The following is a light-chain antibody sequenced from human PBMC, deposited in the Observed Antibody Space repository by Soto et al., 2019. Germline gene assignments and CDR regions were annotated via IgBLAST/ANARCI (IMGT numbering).Light chain of an antibody. CDR3: QQYGSSPT. CDR1: QSVSSSY. CDR2: GAS. J-gene: IGKJ1*01. V-gene: IGKV3-20*01. Sequence: EIVLTQSPGTLSLSPGERATLSCRASQSVSSSYLAWYQQKPGQAPRLLIYGASSRATGIPDRCSGSGSETDFTLTISRLEPEDFAVYYCQQYGSSPTFGQGTKVEIK.